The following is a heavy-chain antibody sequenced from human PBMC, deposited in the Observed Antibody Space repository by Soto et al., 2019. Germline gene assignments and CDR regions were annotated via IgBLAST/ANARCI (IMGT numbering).Heavy chain of an antibody. CDR3: AKGRYYGSGIQIFDY. J-gene: IGHJ4*02. CDR1: GFTFSSYA. D-gene: IGHD3-10*01. CDR2: ISGSGGST. V-gene: IGHV3-23*01. Sequence: GGSLRLSCAASGFTFSSYAMSWVRQAPGKGLEWVSAISGSGGSTYYADSVKGRFTISRDNSKNTLYLQMNSLRAEDTDVYYCAKGRYYGSGIQIFDYWXQGTLVTVSS.